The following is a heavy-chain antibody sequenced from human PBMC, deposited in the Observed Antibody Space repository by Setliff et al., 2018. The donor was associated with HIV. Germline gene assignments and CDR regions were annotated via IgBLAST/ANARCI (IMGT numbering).Heavy chain of an antibody. V-gene: IGHV3-21*01. D-gene: IGHD1-26*01. CDR1: GFTFRSYS. CDR2: ISSSSSSI. Sequence: PGGSLRLSCAASGFTFRSYSMNWVRQAPGKGLEWVSSISSSSSSIDYADSVKGRFTISRDNAKNSLYLQMNSLRVEDTAVYYCARGDSGSYFPVSDFQDWGQGTLVTVSS. J-gene: IGHJ1*01. CDR3: ARGDSGSYFPVSDFQD.